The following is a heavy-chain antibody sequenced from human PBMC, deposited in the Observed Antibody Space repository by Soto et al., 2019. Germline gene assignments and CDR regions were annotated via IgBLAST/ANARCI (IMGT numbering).Heavy chain of an antibody. CDR2: ISGSGGST. CDR1: VFTFSSYA. J-gene: IGHJ6*02. Sequence: WWSLRLSCSASVFTFSSYAMSWCRQAPGKGLEWVSAISGSGGSTYYADSVKGRFTISRDNSKNTLYLQMNSLRAEDTAVYYCARKDSLIVVVVAATPYYYGMDVWGQGTTVTVSS. D-gene: IGHD2-15*01. V-gene: IGHV3-23*01. CDR3: ARKDSLIVVVVAATPYYYGMDV.